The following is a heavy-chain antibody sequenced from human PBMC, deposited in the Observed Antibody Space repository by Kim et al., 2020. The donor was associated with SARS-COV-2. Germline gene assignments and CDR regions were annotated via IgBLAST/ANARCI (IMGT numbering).Heavy chain of an antibody. CDR2: ISYDGSNK. V-gene: IGHV3-30*18. D-gene: IGHD3-22*01. CDR3: AKDYYYDSSAGSCDY. Sequence: GGSLRLSCAASGFTFSSYGMHWVRQAPGKGLEWVAVISYDGSNKYYADSVKGRFTISRDNSKNTLYLQMNSLRAEDTAVYYCAKDYYYDSSAGSCDYWGQGTLVTVSS. CDR1: GFTFSSYG. J-gene: IGHJ4*02.